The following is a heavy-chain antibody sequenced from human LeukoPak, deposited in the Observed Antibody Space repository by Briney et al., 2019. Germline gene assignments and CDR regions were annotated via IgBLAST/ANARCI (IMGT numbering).Heavy chain of an antibody. J-gene: IGHJ6*02. CDR2: ISGSGGST. Sequence: GGSLRLSCAASGFTFSSYAMSWVRQAPGKGLEWVSAISGSGGSTYYADSAKGRFTISRDNSKNTLYLQMNSLRAEDTAVYYCAKVEEDYYYGMDVWGQGTTVTVSS. CDR3: AKVEEDYYYGMDV. V-gene: IGHV3-23*01. CDR1: GFTFSSYA. D-gene: IGHD3-3*01.